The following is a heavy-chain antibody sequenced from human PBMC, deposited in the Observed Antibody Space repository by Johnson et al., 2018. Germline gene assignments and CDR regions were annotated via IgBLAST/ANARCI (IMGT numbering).Heavy chain of an antibody. CDR3: ARVLGTTYDALDI. J-gene: IGHJ3*02. V-gene: IGHV5-51*03. D-gene: IGHD1-7*01. CDR2: IYPGDSDT. CDR1: GYTFTSYW. Sequence: VQLVQSGAEVKKSGESLKISCKASGYTFTSYWIAWVRQMPGKGLEWMGIIYPGDSDTTYSPAFQGQVPMSADKSTSTAYLQWSSLKASDTATYYCARVLGTTYDALDIWGQGTMVTVSS.